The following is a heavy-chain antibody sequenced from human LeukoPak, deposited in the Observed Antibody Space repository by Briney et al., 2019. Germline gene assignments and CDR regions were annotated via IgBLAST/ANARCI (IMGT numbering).Heavy chain of an antibody. J-gene: IGHJ5*02. Sequence: ASVKVSCKASGYTFTGYYMHWVRQAPGQGLEWMGWINPNSGGTNYAQKFQGRVTMTRDTSISTAFMELSRLRSDDTAVYDCAREYYGDYKNWFDPWGQGTLVTVSS. CDR3: AREYYGDYKNWFDP. CDR1: GYTFTGYY. CDR2: INPNSGGT. V-gene: IGHV1-2*02. D-gene: IGHD4-17*01.